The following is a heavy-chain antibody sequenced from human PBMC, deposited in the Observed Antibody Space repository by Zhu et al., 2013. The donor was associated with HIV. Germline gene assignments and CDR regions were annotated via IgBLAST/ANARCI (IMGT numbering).Heavy chain of an antibody. CDR2: IIPIFGTA. J-gene: IGHJ6*02. CDR3: ASSSPRISPITMIVVVTPKRYYYGMDV. CDR1: GGTFSSYA. V-gene: IGHV1-69*12. D-gene: IGHD3-22*01. Sequence: QVQLVQSGAEVKKPGSSVKVSCKASGGTFSSYAISWVRQAPGQGLEWMGGIIPIFGTANYAQKFQGRVTITADESTSTAYMELSSLRSEDTAVYYCASSSPRISPITMIVVVTPKRYYYGMDVWGQGTTVTVSS.